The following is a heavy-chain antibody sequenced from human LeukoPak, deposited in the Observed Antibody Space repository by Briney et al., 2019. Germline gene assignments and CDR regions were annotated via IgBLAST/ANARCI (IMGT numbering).Heavy chain of an antibody. D-gene: IGHD3-22*01. CDR3: ASTRGYDAFDI. V-gene: IGHV4-30-2*01. J-gene: IGHJ3*02. CDR2: IYHSGST. Sequence: SETLSLTCAVSVSSISSGGYSGSWIRQPPGKGLEWIGYIYHSGSTNYNPSLKSRVTISVDRSKNQFSLKLSSVTAADTAAYYCASTRGYDAFDIWGQGTMVTVSS. CDR1: VSSISSGGYS.